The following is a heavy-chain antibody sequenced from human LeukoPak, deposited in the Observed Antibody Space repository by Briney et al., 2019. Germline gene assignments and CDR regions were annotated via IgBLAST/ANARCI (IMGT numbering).Heavy chain of an antibody. CDR3: ARDGGSGWINWFDP. CDR1: GGSISSYY. V-gene: IGHV4-59*01. Sequence: SETLSLTCTVSGGSISSYYWSWIRQPPGKGLEWIGYIYYTESTNYNPSLKSRVTISVDTSKNQFSLKLSSVTAADTAVYYCARDGGSGWINWFDPWGQGTLVTVSS. CDR2: IYYTEST. D-gene: IGHD6-19*01. J-gene: IGHJ5*02.